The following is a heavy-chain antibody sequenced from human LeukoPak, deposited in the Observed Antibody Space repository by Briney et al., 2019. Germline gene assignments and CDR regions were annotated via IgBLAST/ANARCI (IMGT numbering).Heavy chain of an antibody. Sequence: PGGSLRLSCAASGFTFDAYAMYWVRQAPGKGLEWVSLISGDGDNTYYADSVKGRFTISRDNSKNSLYLQMNSLRTEDTALYFCAEGSGYSYGSGDYFDYWGQGTLVTVSS. D-gene: IGHD5-18*01. CDR3: AEGSGYSYGSGDYFDY. CDR1: GFTFDAYA. J-gene: IGHJ4*02. CDR2: ISGDGDNT. V-gene: IGHV3-43*02.